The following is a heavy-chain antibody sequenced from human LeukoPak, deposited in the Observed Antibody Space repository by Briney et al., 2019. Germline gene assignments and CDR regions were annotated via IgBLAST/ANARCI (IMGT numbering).Heavy chain of an antibody. CDR3: ARVAGSGSYYYFDY. CDR2: IYHSGST. Sequence: SETLSPTCAVSGGSISSGGYSWSWIRQPPGKGLEWIGYIYHSGSTYYNPSLKSRVTISVDTSKNQFSLKLSSVTAADTAVYYCARVAGSGSYYYFDYWGQGTLVTVSS. D-gene: IGHD3-10*01. V-gene: IGHV4-30-2*05. J-gene: IGHJ4*02. CDR1: GGSISSGGYS.